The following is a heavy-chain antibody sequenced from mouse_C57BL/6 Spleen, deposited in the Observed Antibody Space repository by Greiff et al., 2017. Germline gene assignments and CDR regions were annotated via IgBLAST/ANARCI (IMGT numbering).Heavy chain of an antibody. CDR1: GYTFTSYW. D-gene: IGHD2-10*02. CDR2: IYPGSGST. J-gene: IGHJ2*01. Sequence: QVQLQQPGAELVKPGASVKMSCKASGYTFTSYWITWVKQRPGQGLEWIGDIYPGSGSTNYNEKFKSKATLTVDTSSSTAYMQLSSLTSEDSAVYYCARSYGNYGRGYFDSRGQGTTLTVSS. V-gene: IGHV1-55*01. CDR3: ARSYGNYGRGYFDS.